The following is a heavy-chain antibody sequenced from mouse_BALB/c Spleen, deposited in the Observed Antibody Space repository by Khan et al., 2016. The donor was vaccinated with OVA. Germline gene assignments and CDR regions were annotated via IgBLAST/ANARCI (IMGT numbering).Heavy chain of an antibody. CDR3: ARGGGGDRFAY. J-gene: IGHJ3*01. CDR2: ISTYYGDA. Sequence: QVQLKQSGAELVRPGVSVKISCKGSGYTFTDFTMHWVKQSHAKSLEWIGVISTYYGDATHNEKFKGKATLTVDKSSSTAYMELARLTSEDSAIDYCARGGGGDRFAYWGQGTLVTVSA. V-gene: IGHV1S137*01. CDR1: GYTFTDFT.